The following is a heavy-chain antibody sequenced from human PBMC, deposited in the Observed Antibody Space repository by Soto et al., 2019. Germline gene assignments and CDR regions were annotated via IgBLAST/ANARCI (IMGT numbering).Heavy chain of an antibody. D-gene: IGHD2-15*01. CDR1: GFTFGRYS. Sequence: GGSLRLSCAASGFTFGRYSMSRVRQAPGKGREWLANIKQDGSEKYYVDSVKGRFTISRDNAKNSLYLQMNSLRVEDTALYYCASTVIAYCRTGSCYSTWFDPWGQGTLVTVSS. J-gene: IGHJ5*02. CDR2: IKQDGSEK. CDR3: ASTVIAYCRTGSCYSTWFDP. V-gene: IGHV3-7*01.